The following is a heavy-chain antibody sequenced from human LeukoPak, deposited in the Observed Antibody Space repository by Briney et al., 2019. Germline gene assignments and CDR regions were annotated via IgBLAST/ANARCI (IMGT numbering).Heavy chain of an antibody. CDR1: GGTFSSYA. V-gene: IGHV1-69*01. J-gene: IGHJ5*02. Sequence: ASVKVSCKASGGTFSSYAISWVRQAPGQGLEWMGGIIPIFGTANYAQKFQGRVTITADASTSTAYMELSSLRSEDTAVYYCARGLLLRGFWFDPWGQGTLVTVPS. CDR3: ARGLLLRGFWFDP. D-gene: IGHD2-15*01. CDR2: IIPIFGTA.